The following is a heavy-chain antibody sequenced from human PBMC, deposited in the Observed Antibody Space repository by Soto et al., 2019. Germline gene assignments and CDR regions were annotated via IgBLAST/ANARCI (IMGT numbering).Heavy chain of an antibody. CDR2: INAGNGNT. Sequence: GASVKVSCKASGYTFTSYAMHWVRQAPGQRLEWMGWINAGNGNTKYSQKFQGRVTITRDTSASTAYMELSSLRSEVTVVYYCARGPPASLLLSPDYWGQGTLVTVSS. D-gene: IGHD3-10*01. CDR3: ARGPPASLLLSPDY. V-gene: IGHV1-3*01. CDR1: GYTFTSYA. J-gene: IGHJ4*02.